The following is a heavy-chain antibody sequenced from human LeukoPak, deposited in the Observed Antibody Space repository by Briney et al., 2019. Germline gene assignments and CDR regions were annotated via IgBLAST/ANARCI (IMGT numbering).Heavy chain of an antibody. Sequence: VASVKVSCKASGYTFTSFDINWVRQAPGQGLEWMGWMNPNSGNTGYAQKFQGRVTMTRNTSITTAYMELSSLRSEDTAVYYCARGNKDYGDYARGLSDYWGQGTLVTVSS. CDR3: ARGNKDYGDYARGLSDY. J-gene: IGHJ4*02. D-gene: IGHD4-17*01. V-gene: IGHV1-8*01. CDR1: GYTFTSFD. CDR2: MNPNSGNT.